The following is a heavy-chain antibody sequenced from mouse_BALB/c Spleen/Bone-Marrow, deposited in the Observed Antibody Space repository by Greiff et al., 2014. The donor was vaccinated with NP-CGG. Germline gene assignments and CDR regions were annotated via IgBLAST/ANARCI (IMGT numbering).Heavy chain of an antibody. CDR3: ARRRREYYFDY. Sequence: QVQLQQSGAELARPGASVKLPCKASGYTFTSYWMQWVKQRPGQGLEWIGAIYPGDGDTRYTQKFKGKATLTADKSSSTAYMQLSSLASEDSAVYYCARRRREYYFDYWGQGTTLTVSS. V-gene: IGHV1-87*01. J-gene: IGHJ2*01. CDR2: IYPGDGDT. CDR1: GYTFTSYW. D-gene: IGHD2-12*01.